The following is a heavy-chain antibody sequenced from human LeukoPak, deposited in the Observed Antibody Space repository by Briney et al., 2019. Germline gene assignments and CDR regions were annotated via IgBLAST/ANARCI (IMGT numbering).Heavy chain of an antibody. Sequence: GGSLRLSCAASGFTFSDHYMTWIRQAPGEGLEWVSYIDRRGSDIYYADSVKGRFTISRDNAKNSLYLQMNSLRAEETAVYYCARGHYGLNVWGHGTTVTVSS. CDR3: ARGHYGLNV. CDR2: IDRRGSDI. CDR1: GFTFSDHY. J-gene: IGHJ6*02. V-gene: IGHV3-11*01.